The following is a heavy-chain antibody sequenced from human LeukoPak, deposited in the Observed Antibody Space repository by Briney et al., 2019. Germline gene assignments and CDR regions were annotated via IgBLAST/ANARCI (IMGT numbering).Heavy chain of an antibody. CDR1: GFTFSSYG. CDR3: ARGLSVVEQLPPRYCYYGMDV. Sequence: GGSLRLSCAASGFTFSSYGMHWVRQVPGKGLEWVAVIWYDGSNKYYADSVKGRFTISRDNSKNTLYLQMNSLRAEDTAVYYCARGLSVVEQLPPRYCYYGMDVWGQGTTVTVSS. V-gene: IGHV3-33*01. J-gene: IGHJ6*02. CDR2: IWYDGSNK. D-gene: IGHD6-13*01.